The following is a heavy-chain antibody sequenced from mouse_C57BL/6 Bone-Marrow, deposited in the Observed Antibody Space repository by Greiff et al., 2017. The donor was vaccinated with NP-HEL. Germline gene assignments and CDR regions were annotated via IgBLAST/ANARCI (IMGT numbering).Heavy chain of an antibody. CDR1: GFSLTSYG. CDR3: ARDGYYVGFDY. D-gene: IGHD2-3*01. CDR2: IWSDGST. V-gene: IGHV2-6*03. J-gene: IGHJ2*01. Sequence: QVQLKESGPGLVAPSQSLSITCTVSGFSLTSYGVHWVRQPPGKGLEWLVVIWSDGSTTYNSAPKSRLSTSKDNSKCQVSLKMNSIQTDDTAMYYSARDGYYVGFDYWGQGTTLTVSS.